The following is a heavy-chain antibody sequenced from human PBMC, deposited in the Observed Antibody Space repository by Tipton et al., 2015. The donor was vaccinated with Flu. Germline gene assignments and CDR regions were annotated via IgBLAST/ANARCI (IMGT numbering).Heavy chain of an antibody. J-gene: IGHJ4*02. CDR1: GFTFSSYG. D-gene: IGHD3-3*01. V-gene: IGHV3-30*18. CDR3: AKDMGRDFWSGLTGDY. CDR2: ISYDGSNK. Sequence: SLGLSCAASGFTFSSYGMHWVRQAPGKGLEWVAVISYDGSNKYYADSVKGRFTISRDNSKNTLYLQMNSLRAEDTAVYYCAKDMGRDFWSGLTGDYWGQGTLVTVSS.